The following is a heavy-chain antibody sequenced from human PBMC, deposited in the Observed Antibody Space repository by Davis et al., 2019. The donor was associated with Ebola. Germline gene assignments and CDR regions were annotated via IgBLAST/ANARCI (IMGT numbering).Heavy chain of an antibody. J-gene: IGHJ4*02. Sequence: GESLKISCAASGFTFSDYYMSWIRQAPGKGLEWVSYISSSGSTIYYADSVKGRFTLYRGNTKNSLFLQMNNLRAEETAVYYCGGYYWGQGTLVTVPS. CDR3: GGYY. CDR1: GFTFSDYY. V-gene: IGHV3-11*04. CDR2: ISSSGSTI.